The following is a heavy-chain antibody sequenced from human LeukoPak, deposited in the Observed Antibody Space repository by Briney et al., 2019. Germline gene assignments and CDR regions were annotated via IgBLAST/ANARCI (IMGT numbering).Heavy chain of an antibody. CDR2: IVVGSGNT. J-gene: IGHJ4*02. CDR1: GFTFTSSA. CDR3: AADSSGSYSHFDY. D-gene: IGHD1-26*01. Sequence: GASVKVSCKASGFTFTSSAMQWVRQARGQRLEWIGWIVVGSGNTNYAQKFQERVTITRDMSTSTAYMELSSLRSEDTAVYYCAADSSGSYSHFDYWGQGNLVSVSS. V-gene: IGHV1-58*02.